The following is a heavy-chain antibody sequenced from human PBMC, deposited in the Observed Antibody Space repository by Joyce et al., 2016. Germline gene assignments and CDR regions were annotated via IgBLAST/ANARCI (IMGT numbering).Heavy chain of an antibody. V-gene: IGHV3-21*01. CDR3: AGSVAAQPGAYSYYGMDV. D-gene: IGHD2-15*01. J-gene: IGHJ6*02. CDR2: ISGSGSHI. Sequence: EVHLVESGGGLVKPGGSLRLSCAASAFTFNCYSLNWVRQAPGKGLEWVSSISGSGSHIYYADSLEGRFTISRDNAKNALYLQMNNLRVEDTAVYYCAGSVAAQPGAYSYYGMDVWGQGITVTVSS. CDR1: AFTFNCYS.